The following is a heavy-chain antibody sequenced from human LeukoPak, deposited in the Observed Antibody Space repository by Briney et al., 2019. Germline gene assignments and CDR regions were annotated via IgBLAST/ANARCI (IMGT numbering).Heavy chain of an antibody. J-gene: IGHJ3*02. Sequence: ASVKVSCKASGGTFSSYAISWVRQAPGQGLEWMGGIIPIFGTANYAQKFQGRVTITADKSTSTAYMELSSLRSEDTAVYYCARGSPGGSYGNAFDIWGQGTMVTVSS. D-gene: IGHD1-26*01. CDR3: ARGSPGGSYGNAFDI. CDR1: GGTFSSYA. CDR2: IIPIFGTA. V-gene: IGHV1-69*06.